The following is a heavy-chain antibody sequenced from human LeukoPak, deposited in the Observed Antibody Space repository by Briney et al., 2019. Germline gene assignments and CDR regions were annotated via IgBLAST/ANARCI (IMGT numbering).Heavy chain of an antibody. CDR3: ARARMATITTPYDY. Sequence: PSETLSLTCTVSGGSISSGDYYWSWIRQPPGKGLEWIGYIYYSGSTYYNPSLKSRVTISVDTSKNQFSLKLSSVTAADTAVYYCARARMATITTPYDYWGQGTLVTVSS. D-gene: IGHD5-24*01. J-gene: IGHJ4*02. V-gene: IGHV4-30-4*01. CDR1: GGSISSGDYY. CDR2: IYYSGST.